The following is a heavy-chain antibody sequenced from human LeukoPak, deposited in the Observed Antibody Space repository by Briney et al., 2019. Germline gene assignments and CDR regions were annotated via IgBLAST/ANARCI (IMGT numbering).Heavy chain of an antibody. CDR1: GFTFSNAW. D-gene: IGHD3-10*01. Sequence: GGSLRLSCAASGFTFSNAWMSWVRQAPGKGLEWVGRIKSKTDGGTTDYAAPVKGRFTISRDDSKNTLYLQMNSLRAEDTAVYYCAGRTMTRGPQGIFDYWGQGTLVTVSS. V-gene: IGHV3-15*01. CDR2: IKSKTDGGTT. CDR3: AGRTMTRGPQGIFDY. J-gene: IGHJ4*02.